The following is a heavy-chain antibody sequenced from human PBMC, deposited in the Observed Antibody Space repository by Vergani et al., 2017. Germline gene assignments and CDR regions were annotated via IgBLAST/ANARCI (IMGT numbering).Heavy chain of an antibody. CDR3: ARVKTETNGHLYYYYYMDV. D-gene: IGHD2-8*01. CDR1: GGSFTSYH. Sequence: QVQLQQWGGGLLKPSETLSLTCVVNGGSFTSYHWTWLRQSPGEGLEWVGDIDHTGRPDYNPSLKSRLTMSVDKSRNQFSLTLTSVTATDTAIYFCARVKTETNGHLYYYYYMDVWGQGTAVTVS. V-gene: IGHV4-34*01. CDR2: IDHTGRP. J-gene: IGHJ6*03.